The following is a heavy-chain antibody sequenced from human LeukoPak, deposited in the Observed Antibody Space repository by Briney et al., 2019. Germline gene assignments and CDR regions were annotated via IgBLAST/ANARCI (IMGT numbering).Heavy chain of an antibody. D-gene: IGHD3-10*01. CDR3: AKSLRRFGELSANYFDY. CDR2: ISWNSGSI. J-gene: IGHJ4*02. CDR1: GFTVDDYA. V-gene: IGHV3-9*01. Sequence: GGSLRLSCAASGFTVDDYAMHWVRQAPGKGLEWVSGISWNSGSIGYADSVKGRFTISRDNAKNSLYLQMNSLRAEDTALYYCAKSLRRFGELSANYFDYWGQGTLVTVSS.